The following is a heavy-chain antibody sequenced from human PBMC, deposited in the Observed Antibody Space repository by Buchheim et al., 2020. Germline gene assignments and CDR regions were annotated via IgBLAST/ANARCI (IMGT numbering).Heavy chain of an antibody. J-gene: IGHJ4*02. Sequence: QVQLQESGPGLVKPSQTLSLTCTVSGGSISSGSYYWSWIRQPPGKGLEWIGYIYYSGSTNYNPSLKSRVTISVDTSKNQFSLKLSSVTAADTAVYYCARDRVLLSSGWSEFDYWGQGTL. CDR2: IYYSGST. V-gene: IGHV4-61*01. CDR3: ARDRVLLSSGWSEFDY. D-gene: IGHD6-19*01. CDR1: GGSISSGSYY.